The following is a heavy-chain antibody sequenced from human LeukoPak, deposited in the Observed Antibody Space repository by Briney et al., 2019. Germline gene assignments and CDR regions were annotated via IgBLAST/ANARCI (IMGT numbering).Heavy chain of an antibody. Sequence: GASVKVSCKASGGTFSSYAISWVRQAPGQGLEWMGRIVPILGIANYAQKFQGRVTITADKSTSTAYMELSSLRSEDTAVYYCARSPPYYYGSSGYYLLDYWGQGTLVTVSS. CDR3: ARSPPYYYGSSGYYLLDY. V-gene: IGHV1-69*04. J-gene: IGHJ4*02. D-gene: IGHD3-22*01. CDR1: GGTFSSYA. CDR2: IVPILGIA.